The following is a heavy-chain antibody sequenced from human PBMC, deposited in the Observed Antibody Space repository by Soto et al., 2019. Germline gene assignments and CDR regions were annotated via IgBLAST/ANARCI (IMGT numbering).Heavy chain of an antibody. V-gene: IGHV4-30-2*01. CDR3: ARDGWGYYDSSGYKRYGMDV. J-gene: IGHJ6*02. D-gene: IGHD3-22*01. CDR1: GGSISSGGYS. Sequence: ASETLSLTCAVSGGSISSGGYSWSWIRQPPGKGLEWIGYIYHSGSTYYNPSLKSRVTISVDRSKNQFSLKLSSVTAADTAVYYCARDGWGYYDSSGYKRYGMDVWGQGTTVTVSS. CDR2: IYHSGST.